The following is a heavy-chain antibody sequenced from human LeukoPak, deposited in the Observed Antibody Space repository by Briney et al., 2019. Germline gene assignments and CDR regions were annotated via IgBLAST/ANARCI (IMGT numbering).Heavy chain of an antibody. J-gene: IGHJ6*02. CDR1: GGTFSIYA. D-gene: IGHD3-3*01. V-gene: IGHV1-69*13. CDR2: IIPIFGTA. Sequence: ASVTVSCTASGGTFSIYAISWVRQAPGQGLEWMGGIIPIFGTANYAQKFQGRVTITADESTSTAYMELSSLRSEDTAVYYCARGAHYDFWSGSYAGMDVWGQGTTVTVSS. CDR3: ARGAHYDFWSGSYAGMDV.